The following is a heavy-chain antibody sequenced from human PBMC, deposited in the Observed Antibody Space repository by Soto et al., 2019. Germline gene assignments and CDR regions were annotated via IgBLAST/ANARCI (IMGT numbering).Heavy chain of an antibody. CDR3: ARQCRGVTCHWFVS. CDR2: INHSGST. D-gene: IGHD2-15*01. Sequence: SETLSLTCAVYGGSFSGYYWSWIRQPPGKGLEWIGEINHSGSTNYNPSLKSRVTISVDTSKNQFSLTLTSVTAADTAVYYCARQCRGVTCHWFVSWGQGTLVTVSS. J-gene: IGHJ5*01. V-gene: IGHV4-34*01. CDR1: GGSFSGYY.